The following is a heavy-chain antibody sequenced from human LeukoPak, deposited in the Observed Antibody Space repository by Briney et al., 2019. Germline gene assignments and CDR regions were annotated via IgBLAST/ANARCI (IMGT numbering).Heavy chain of an antibody. Sequence: PGGPLRLSCAASEFTFSSYGMTWVRQAPGKGLEWVSSITGSGGSTYYADSVQGRFTISRDNSKNTLYLQMNSLRAEDTAVYYCAKDPNGDYIGAFDIWGQGTMVTVSS. V-gene: IGHV3-23*01. CDR3: AKDPNGDYIGAFDI. J-gene: IGHJ3*02. D-gene: IGHD4-17*01. CDR1: EFTFSSYG. CDR2: ITGSGGST.